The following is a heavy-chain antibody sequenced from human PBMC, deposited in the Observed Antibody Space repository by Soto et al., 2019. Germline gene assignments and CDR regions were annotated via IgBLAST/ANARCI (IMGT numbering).Heavy chain of an antibody. CDR1: GYTFTSYG. Sequence: SVKVSCKASGYTFTSYGISWVRQARGQRLEWIGWIVVGSGNTNYAQKFQERVTITRDMSTSTAYTELSSLRSEDTAVYYCAATIHDILGYGRLYYYGMDVCGQRPTVTVSS. J-gene: IGHJ6*02. CDR2: IVVGSGNT. D-gene: IGHD5-18*01. CDR3: AATIHDILGYGRLYYYGMDV. V-gene: IGHV1-58*02.